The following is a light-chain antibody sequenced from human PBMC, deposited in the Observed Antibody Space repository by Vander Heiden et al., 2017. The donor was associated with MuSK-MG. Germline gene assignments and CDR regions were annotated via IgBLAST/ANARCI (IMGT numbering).Light chain of an antibody. CDR1: QSLLHSNGYNY. V-gene: IGKV2-28*01. J-gene: IGKJ1*01. Sequence: EIAMTQSPLSLPVTPGEPASISCRSSQSLLHSNGYNYLDWYLQKPGQSPQLLIYLGSNRASGVPDRFSGSGSGTDFTLKISRVEAEDVGVYYCMQALQTPRTFGQGTKVEIK. CDR2: LGS. CDR3: MQALQTPRT.